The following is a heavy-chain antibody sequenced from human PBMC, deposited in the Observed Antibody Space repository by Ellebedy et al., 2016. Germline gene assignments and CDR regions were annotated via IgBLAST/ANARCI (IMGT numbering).Heavy chain of an antibody. CDR1: GGSISSGDYY. V-gene: IGHV4-61*08. J-gene: IGHJ6*03. CDR2: IYYSGST. CDR3: ARGALGYCSSTSCPGPYYYYYMDV. Sequence: SETLSLXXTVSGGSISSGDYYWSWIRQPPGKGLEWIGYIYYSGSTNYNPSLKSRVTISVDTSKNQFSLKLSSVTAADTAVYYCARGALGYCSSTSCPGPYYYYYMDVWGKGTTVTVSS. D-gene: IGHD2-2*01.